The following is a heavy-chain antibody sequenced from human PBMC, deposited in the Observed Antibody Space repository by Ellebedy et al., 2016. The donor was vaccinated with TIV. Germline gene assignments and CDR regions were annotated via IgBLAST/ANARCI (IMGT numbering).Heavy chain of an antibody. D-gene: IGHD6-13*01. CDR3: AKDFSAAAGFVDYYGMDV. CDR2: ISGSGGST. Sequence: GEPLKISXAASGFTFSSYAMSWVRQAPGKGLEWVSAISGSGGSTYYADSVKGRFTISRDNSKNTLYLQMNSLRGEDTAVYYCAKDFSAAAGFVDYYGMDVWGQGTTVTVSS. V-gene: IGHV3-23*01. CDR1: GFTFSSYA. J-gene: IGHJ6*02.